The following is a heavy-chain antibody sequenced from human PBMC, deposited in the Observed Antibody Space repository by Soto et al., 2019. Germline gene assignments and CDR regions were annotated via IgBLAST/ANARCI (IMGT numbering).Heavy chain of an antibody. CDR2: ISPKGTYR. CDR1: GFTFSDYY. V-gene: IGHV3-11*06. D-gene: IGHD2-21*01. Sequence: QVQLVESGGGLVKPGGYLRLSCATSGFTFSDYYMSWIRQAPGKGLEFVSYISPKGTYRTYADSVKGRFTISRDNAKNSLYLKVNSLRAEDTAVYYCARGGGGCLFDLWGQGTFVTVSS. J-gene: IGHJ5*02. CDR3: ARGGGGCLFDL.